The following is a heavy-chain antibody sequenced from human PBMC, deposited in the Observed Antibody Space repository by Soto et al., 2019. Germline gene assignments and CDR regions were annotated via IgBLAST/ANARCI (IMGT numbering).Heavy chain of an antibody. V-gene: IGHV4-61*01. CDR3: TRIGGGGTSFDD. D-gene: IGHD6-19*01. Sequence: QVQLQESGPGLVKPSETLSLTCTVSGGSVSSGSYYWSWIRQPPRTGLECIGYMYYSWITDYNHSIKSRVTVSVDTYQNQFALKLSSVTAADPAGYYYTRIGGGGTSFDDCGQGPLVTVAA. J-gene: IGHJ4*02. CDR2: MYYSWIT. CDR1: GGSVSSGSYY.